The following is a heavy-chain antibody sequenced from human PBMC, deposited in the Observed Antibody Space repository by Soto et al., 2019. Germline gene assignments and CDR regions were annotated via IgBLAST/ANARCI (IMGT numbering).Heavy chain of an antibody. CDR2: VSHDGRNT. J-gene: IGHJ4*02. V-gene: IGHV3-30*18. D-gene: IGHD6-19*01. Sequence: VQLVESGGGVVQPGRSLRLSCAASGFTFSDYAMHWVRQAPGKGLEWVAVVSHDGRNTHYADSVKGRFTISRDSSKNRVSLEMHRLRAADTAVCYWAKGGRQWLVTSGFNYWGQGALVTVSS. CDR1: GFTFSDYA. CDR3: AKGGRQWLVTSGFNY.